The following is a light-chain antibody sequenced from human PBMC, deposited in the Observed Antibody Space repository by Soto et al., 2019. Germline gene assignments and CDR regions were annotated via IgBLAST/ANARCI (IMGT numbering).Light chain of an antibody. CDR1: QSVSNN. CDR2: GAS. V-gene: IGKV3-15*01. Sequence: EIVMRQSPATLSVSPGDRATLSCRASQSVSNNLAWYQQKPGQTPRLLIYGASTRASGIPARFSGSGSVTEFTLTISSLQSEDFAVYYCQQRSNWPPTFGQGTKVDIK. CDR3: QQRSNWPPT. J-gene: IGKJ1*01.